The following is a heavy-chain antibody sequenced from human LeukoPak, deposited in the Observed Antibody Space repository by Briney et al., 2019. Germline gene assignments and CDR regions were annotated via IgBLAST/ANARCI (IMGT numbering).Heavy chain of an antibody. D-gene: IGHD6-19*01. V-gene: IGHV5-51*01. Sequence: GESLKISCQGSGYRFTNYWIGWVRQMPGKGPEWMAIIYPGDSDTRYSPSFQGRVTISADKSTSTAYLQWSSLKASDTAMYYCAAGWYGGPYDYWGQGILVTVSS. CDR2: IYPGDSDT. CDR1: GYRFTNYW. J-gene: IGHJ4*02. CDR3: AAGWYGGPYDY.